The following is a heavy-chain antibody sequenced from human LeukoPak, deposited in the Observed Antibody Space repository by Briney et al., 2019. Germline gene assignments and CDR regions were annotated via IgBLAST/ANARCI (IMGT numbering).Heavy chain of an antibody. V-gene: IGHV3-30*03. CDR3: ATIAAAGTEVY. Sequence: GGSLRLSCAASGFTFSSYGMHWVRQAPGKGLEWVAVISYDGSNKYYADSVKGRFTISRDNSKNTLYLRMNSLRAEDTAVYYCATIAAAGTEVYWGQGTLATVSS. D-gene: IGHD6-13*01. J-gene: IGHJ4*02. CDR2: ISYDGSNK. CDR1: GFTFSSYG.